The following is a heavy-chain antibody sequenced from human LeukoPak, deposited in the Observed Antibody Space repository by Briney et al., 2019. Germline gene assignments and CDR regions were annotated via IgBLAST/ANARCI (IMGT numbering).Heavy chain of an antibody. CDR2: IYYSGST. J-gene: IGHJ5*02. V-gene: IGHV4-39*01. CDR1: GGSISSSSYY. D-gene: IGHD3-3*01. CDR3: ASLTIFGVVNGFDP. Sequence: PSETLSLTCTVSGGSISSSSYYWGWIRQPPGKGLEWIGSIYYSGSTYYNPSLKSRVTISVDMSKNQFSLKLSSVTAADTAVYYCASLTIFGVVNGFDPWGQGTLVTVSS.